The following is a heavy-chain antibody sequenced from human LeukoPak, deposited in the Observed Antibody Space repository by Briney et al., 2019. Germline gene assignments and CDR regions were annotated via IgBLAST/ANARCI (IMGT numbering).Heavy chain of an antibody. D-gene: IGHD3-22*01. V-gene: IGHV1-18*01. CDR2: ISAYNGNT. J-gene: IGHJ4*02. CDR1: GYTFTSYG. Sequence: ASVKASCKASGYTFTSYGISWVRQAPGQGREWMGWISAYNGNTNYAQKLQGRVTMTTDTSTSTAYMELRSLRSDGTAVDYCARVPDYYDSSELAPWDDWRQASLVTVSS. CDR3: ARVPDYYDSSELAPWDD.